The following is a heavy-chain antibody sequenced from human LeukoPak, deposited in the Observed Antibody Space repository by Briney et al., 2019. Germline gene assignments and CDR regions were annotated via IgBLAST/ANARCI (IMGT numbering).Heavy chain of an antibody. CDR1: GFTFSSYW. V-gene: IGHV3-7*04. CDR3: ARAITGNWFDP. Sequence: PGGSLRLSCAASGFTFSSYWMTWVRQAPGKGLEWVANIKQDGSEKYYVDSVKGRFTISRDNAKNSLYLQMNSLRAEDTAVYYCARAITGNWFDPWGQGTLVTVSS. D-gene: IGHD1-20*01. J-gene: IGHJ5*02. CDR2: IKQDGSEK.